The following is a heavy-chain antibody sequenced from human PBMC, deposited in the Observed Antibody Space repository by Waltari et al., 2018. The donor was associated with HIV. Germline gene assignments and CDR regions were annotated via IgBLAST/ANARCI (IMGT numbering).Heavy chain of an antibody. D-gene: IGHD1-1*01. Sequence: QVQLVQSGPELKKPGASVKVSCKASGYTFSDYSINWLRQAPGQGLEWMGWINTTTAEPTYAQAFTARFVFSLDTSANPAYLQITSLKAEDTAVYYCARKPVSRGTRFDPWGQGTLVTVSP. J-gene: IGHJ5*02. CDR1: GYTFSDYS. V-gene: IGHV7-4-1*02. CDR2: INTTTAEP. CDR3: ARKPVSRGTRFDP.